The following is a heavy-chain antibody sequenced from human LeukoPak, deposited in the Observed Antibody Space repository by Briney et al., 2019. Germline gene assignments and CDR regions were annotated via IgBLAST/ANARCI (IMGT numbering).Heavy chain of an antibody. CDR2: INQDGSKE. J-gene: IGHJ4*02. V-gene: IGHV3-7*01. Sequence: GGSLRLSCAVSGFTFSSYWMIWVRQAPGKGLDWVANINQDGSKEYYVDSVKGRFTISRDNARNSLYLQMNSLRVEDTVIYYCVRDGEAPGLYFDYWGQGTLVTVSS. CDR1: GFTFSSYW. D-gene: IGHD7-27*01. CDR3: VRDGEAPGLYFDY.